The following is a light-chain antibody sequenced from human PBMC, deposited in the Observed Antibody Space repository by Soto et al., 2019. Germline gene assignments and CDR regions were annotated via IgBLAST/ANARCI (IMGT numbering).Light chain of an antibody. CDR3: SSYVTDDTYV. CDR2: DVD. V-gene: IGLV2-14*03. Sequence: QSALTQPASVSGSARQSIASSCTGTSNDVGAYHFVSWFQQHPGKAPKLIIYDVDNRPSGVSDRFSASKSGNTASLTISGLQAEDEADYYCSSYVTDDTYVFGTGTKLTVL. CDR1: SNDVGAYHF. J-gene: IGLJ1*01.